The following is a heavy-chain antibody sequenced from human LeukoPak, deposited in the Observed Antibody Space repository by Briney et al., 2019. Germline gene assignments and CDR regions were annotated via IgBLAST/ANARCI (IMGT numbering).Heavy chain of an antibody. J-gene: IGHJ5*02. CDR3: ARDRGGYCSRSNCRAGWFDP. D-gene: IGHD2-2*01. CDR1: GGTFSSYA. V-gene: IGHV1-69*05. CDR2: IIPIFGTA. Sequence: SVKVSCKASGGTFSSYAISWVRQAPGQGLEWMGRIIPIFGTANYAQKFQGRVTITTDESTSTAYMELSSLRSEDTAVYYCARDRGGYCSRSNCRAGWFDPWGQGTLVTVSP.